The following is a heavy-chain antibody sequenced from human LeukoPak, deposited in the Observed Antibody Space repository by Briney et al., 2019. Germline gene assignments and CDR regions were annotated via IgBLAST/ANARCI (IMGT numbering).Heavy chain of an antibody. Sequence: ASVKVSCKASGYTFTGYYMHWVRQAPGQGLEWMGWINPNSGGTNYAQKFQGRVTMTRDTSISTAYMELSRLRSDDTAVYYCARADHAHCDILTGLDYWGQGTLVTVSS. CDR3: ARADHAHCDILTGLDY. CDR1: GYTFTGYY. CDR2: INPNSGGT. V-gene: IGHV1-2*02. D-gene: IGHD3-9*01. J-gene: IGHJ4*02.